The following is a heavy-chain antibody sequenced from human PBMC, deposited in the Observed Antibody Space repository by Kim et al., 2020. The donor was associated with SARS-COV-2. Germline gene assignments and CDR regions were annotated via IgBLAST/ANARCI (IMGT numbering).Heavy chain of an antibody. CDR3: ARGPRGLVRYLGENWFDP. CDR2: INHSGST. V-gene: IGHV4-34*01. J-gene: IGHJ5*02. CDR1: GGSFSGYY. D-gene: IGHD3-9*01. Sequence: SETLSLTCAVYGGSFSGYYWSWIRQPPGKGLEWIGEINHSGSTNYNPSLKSRVTISVDTSKNQFSLKLSSVTAADTAVYYCARGPRGLVRYLGENWFDPWGQGTLVTVSS.